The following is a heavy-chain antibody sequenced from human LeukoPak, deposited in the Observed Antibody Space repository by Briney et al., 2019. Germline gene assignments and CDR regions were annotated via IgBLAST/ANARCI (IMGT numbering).Heavy chain of an antibody. D-gene: IGHD3-10*01. Sequence: SETLSLTCTVSGGSISSGDYYWSWIRQPPGKGLEWIGYIYYSGSTYYNPSLKSRVTISVDTSKNQFSLKLSSVTAADTAVYYCARDDGYDSGSSYYNYWGQGTLVTVSS. J-gene: IGHJ4*02. CDR1: GGSISSGDYY. CDR3: ARDDGYDSGSSYYNY. CDR2: IYYSGST. V-gene: IGHV4-30-4*01.